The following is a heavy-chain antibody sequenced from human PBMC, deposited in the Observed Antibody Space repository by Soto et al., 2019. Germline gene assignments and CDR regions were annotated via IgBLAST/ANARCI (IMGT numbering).Heavy chain of an antibody. J-gene: IGHJ4*02. CDR3: ARVNWWLFDC. CDR1: GYTFTSYA. V-gene: IGHV1-3*05. CDR2: INAGNGNT. D-gene: IGHD2-8*02. Sequence: QVQLVQSGAEEKKPGASVKVSCKASGYTFTSYAIHWVRQAPGQRPEWMGWINAGNGNTKYSQKFQGRVTITGDTSPITAYMAALGLKSEDTAAYYCARVNWWLFDCWGQGTLFTVSS.